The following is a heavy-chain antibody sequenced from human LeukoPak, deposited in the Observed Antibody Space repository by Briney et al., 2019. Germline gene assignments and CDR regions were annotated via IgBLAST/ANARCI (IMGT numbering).Heavy chain of an antibody. V-gene: IGHV3-23*01. J-gene: IGHJ4*02. D-gene: IGHD3-3*01. CDR3: AKDLNVNDFWSGYRD. CDR1: GFTFNSYA. CDR2: ISGSGGST. Sequence: GGSLRLSCAASGFTFNSYAMSWVRQAPGKGLDWVSAISGSGGSTYYADSVKGRFTISRDNSKNTLYLQMNSLRAEDTAVYYCAKDLNVNDFWSGYRDWGQGTLVTVSS.